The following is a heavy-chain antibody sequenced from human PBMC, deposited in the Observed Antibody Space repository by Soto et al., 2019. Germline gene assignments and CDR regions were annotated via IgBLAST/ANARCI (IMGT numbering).Heavy chain of an antibody. D-gene: IGHD3-22*01. V-gene: IGHV3-21*01. CDR2: ISNSSSDI. Sequence: EVQLVESGGGLVKPGGSLRLSCAASGFTFSNYSMNWVRQAPGKGLEWVSYISNSSSDIHYADSVKGRFTISRDNAKNSLYLFTNSMRGDDAAVYYCGPEVVRVAGFDPWGQGSMYTVSS. J-gene: IGHJ5*02. CDR1: GFTFSNYS. CDR3: GPEVVRVAGFDP.